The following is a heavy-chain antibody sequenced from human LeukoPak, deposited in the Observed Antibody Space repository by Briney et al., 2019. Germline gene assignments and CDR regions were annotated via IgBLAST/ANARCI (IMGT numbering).Heavy chain of an antibody. V-gene: IGHV1-69*13. Sequence: GASVQVSCKASGGTFSSYAISWVRQAPGQGLEWMGGIIPIFGTANYAQKFQGRVTITADESTSTAYMELSSLRSEDAAVYYCAGETSGYGFSPDYWGQGTLVTVSS. CDR1: GGTFSSYA. CDR2: IIPIFGTA. D-gene: IGHD6-13*01. J-gene: IGHJ4*02. CDR3: AGETSGYGFSPDY.